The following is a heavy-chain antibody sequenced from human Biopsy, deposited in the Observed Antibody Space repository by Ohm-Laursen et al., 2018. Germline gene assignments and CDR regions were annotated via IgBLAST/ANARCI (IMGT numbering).Heavy chain of an antibody. CDR1: GTSIITYS. V-gene: IGHV4-4*07. D-gene: IGHD3-22*01. CDR3: ASVVLGPTNDAFDL. Sequence: TLSLTCSVSGTSIITYSWSWIRQPAGKGLEWIGRIYPGGSTNYNPSLKSRVTMSVDTSKKQLSLRLRSVTAADTAMYYCASVVLGPTNDAFDLWGQGTMVVVSS. CDR2: IYPGGST. J-gene: IGHJ3*01.